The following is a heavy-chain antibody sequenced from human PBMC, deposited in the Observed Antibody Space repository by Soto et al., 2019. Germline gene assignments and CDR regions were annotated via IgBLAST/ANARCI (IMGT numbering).Heavy chain of an antibody. J-gene: IGHJ4*02. D-gene: IGHD5-12*01. CDR2: ISSSSSYT. CDR1: GFTFSDYY. Sequence: GGSLRLSCAASGFTFSDYYMSWIRQAPGKGLEWVSYISSSSSYTNYADSVKGRFTISRDNAKNSLYLQMNSLRAEDTAVYYCARRDGYNFNSFDYWGQGTLVTVSS. CDR3: ARRDGYNFNSFDY. V-gene: IGHV3-11*06.